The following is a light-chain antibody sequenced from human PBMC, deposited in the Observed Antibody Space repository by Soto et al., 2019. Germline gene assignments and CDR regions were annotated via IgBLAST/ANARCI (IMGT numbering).Light chain of an antibody. J-gene: IGLJ1*01. V-gene: IGLV2-14*01. CDR2: EVS. CDR1: SSDVGDYNF. Sequence: QSALTQPASVSGSPGQAITISCTGTSSDVGDYNFVSWYQQYPRKSPKHMLSEVSNRPSGVSNRLSGCKSGNTASLAISGIQAEDDADYYCSSNAGTNTFFGSGSKVTVL. CDR3: SSNAGTNTF.